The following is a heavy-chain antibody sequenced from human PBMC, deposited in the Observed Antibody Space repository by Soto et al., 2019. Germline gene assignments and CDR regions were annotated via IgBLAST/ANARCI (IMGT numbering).Heavy chain of an antibody. D-gene: IGHD3-3*01. J-gene: IGHJ5*02. V-gene: IGHV1-8*02. CDR2: MNPNSGNT. CDR1: GYTFTSYD. Sequence: ASVKVSCKASGYTFTSYDINWVRQATGQGLEWMGWMNPNSGNTGYAQKFQGRVTMTRNTSISTAYMELSSLRSEDTAVDYCARGITIFGVVIHNWFDPWGQGTLVTVSS. CDR3: ARGITIFGVVIHNWFDP.